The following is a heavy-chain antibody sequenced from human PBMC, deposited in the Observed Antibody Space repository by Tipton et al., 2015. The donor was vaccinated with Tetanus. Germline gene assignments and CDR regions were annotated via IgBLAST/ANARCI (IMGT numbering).Heavy chain of an antibody. CDR3: VRVIYSGSFYFDS. J-gene: IGHJ4*02. D-gene: IGHD1-26*01. CDR1: GFTFSSHW. Sequence: SLRLSCLATGFTFSSHWMHWVRQAPGKKLMWVARISYDGSSISYADSVKGRFTISRDNPKNTLYLQMNGLRGDDTALYLCVRVIYSGSFYFDSWGQGTRVTVSS. CDR2: ISYDGSSI. V-gene: IGHV3-74*01.